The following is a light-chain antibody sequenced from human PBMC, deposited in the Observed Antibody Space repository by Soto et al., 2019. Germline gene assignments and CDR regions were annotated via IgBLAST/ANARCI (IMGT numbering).Light chain of an antibody. V-gene: IGKV1-5*01. CDR2: DAS. CDR3: QQYNSYSPLT. Sequence: DIQMTQSPSTLSASVGDRVTITCRASQSISRCVAWYQQKPGKAPKLLIYDASSLESGVSSRFSGSGSGTEFTLTISSLQPDDFATYYCQQYNSYSPLTFGGGTKVEIK. J-gene: IGKJ4*01. CDR1: QSISRC.